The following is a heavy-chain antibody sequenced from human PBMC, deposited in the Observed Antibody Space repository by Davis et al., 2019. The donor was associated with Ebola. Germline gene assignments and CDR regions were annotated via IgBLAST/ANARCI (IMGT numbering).Heavy chain of an antibody. J-gene: IGHJ2*01. V-gene: IGHV3-48*04. Sequence: GGSLRLSCAAPGFTSRRYSMNWARQAPGTGLEWVSYISRSGYTIFYADSVKGRFTVSRDNAKNSLYLQMNSLRAEDTAVYYCVRDPALVVTGGGWFFGLWGRGTLVTVSS. CDR2: ISRSGYTI. D-gene: IGHD2-21*02. CDR3: VRDPALVVTGGGWFFGL. CDR1: GFTSRRYS.